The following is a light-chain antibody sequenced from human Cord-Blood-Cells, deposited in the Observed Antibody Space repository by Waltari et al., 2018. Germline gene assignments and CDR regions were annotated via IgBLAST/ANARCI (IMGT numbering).Light chain of an antibody. Sequence: EIVLTQSPATLSLSPGERATLSCRASQSVSSYLAWSQQKPGQAPRLLIYDASNSATGIPARFSGSGSGTDFTLTISSLEPEDFAVYYCQQRSNWPYTFGQGIKLEIK. V-gene: IGKV3-11*01. CDR2: DAS. CDR1: QSVSSY. J-gene: IGKJ2*01. CDR3: QQRSNWPYT.